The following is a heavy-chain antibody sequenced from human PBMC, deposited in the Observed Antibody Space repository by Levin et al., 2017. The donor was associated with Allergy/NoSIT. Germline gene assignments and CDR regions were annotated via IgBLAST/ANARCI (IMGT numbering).Heavy chain of an antibody. Sequence: SETLSLTCTVSGGSISSSSYYWGWIRQPPGKGLEWIGSIYYSGSTYYNPSLKSRVTISVDTSKNQFSLKLSSVTAADTAVYYCARDEIAVGLDYWGQGTLVTVSS. CDR3: ARDEIAVGLDY. CDR2: IYYSGST. V-gene: IGHV4-39*07. J-gene: IGHJ4*02. CDR1: GGSISSSSYY. D-gene: IGHD6-19*01.